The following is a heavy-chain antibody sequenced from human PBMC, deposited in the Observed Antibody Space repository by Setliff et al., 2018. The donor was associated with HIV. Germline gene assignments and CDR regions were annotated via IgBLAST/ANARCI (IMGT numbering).Heavy chain of an antibody. CDR3: ATGLIMTPDY. J-gene: IGHJ4*02. CDR1: GESFNTYF. V-gene: IGHV4-34*01. CDR2: INHSGST. Sequence: SETLSLTCAVYGESFNTYFWSWIRQPPGKGLEWIGQINHSGSTNYNPSLRSRVTISIGTSKNQFSLKLSSVTAADTAVYYCATGLIMTPDYWGQGSLVTVSS. D-gene: IGHD2-8*01.